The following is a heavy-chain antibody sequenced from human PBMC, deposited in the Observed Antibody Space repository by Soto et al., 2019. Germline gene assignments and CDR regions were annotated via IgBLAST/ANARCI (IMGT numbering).Heavy chain of an antibody. CDR2: IYYSGST. Sequence: QVQLQESGPGLVKPSETLSLTCTVSGGSVSSGSYYWSWIRQPPGKGLEWIGYIYYSGSTNYNPSLKSRVTIAVDTSKNQFSLKLSSVTAADTAVYYCARDNWNDLGAHNWFDPWGQGTLVTVSS. J-gene: IGHJ5*02. CDR1: GGSVSSGSYY. D-gene: IGHD1-20*01. V-gene: IGHV4-61*01. CDR3: ARDNWNDLGAHNWFDP.